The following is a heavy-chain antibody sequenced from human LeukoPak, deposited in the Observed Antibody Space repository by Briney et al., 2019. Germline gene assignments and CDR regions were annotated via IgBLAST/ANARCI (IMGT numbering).Heavy chain of an antibody. V-gene: IGHV4-59*11. J-gene: IGHJ4*02. CDR1: GGSISSHY. D-gene: IGHD3-10*01. CDR3: AGSREVRGVRLFGEYDY. CDR2: IYYSGST. Sequence: PSETLSLTCTVSGGSISSHYWSWIRQPPGKGLEWIGYIYYSGSTNYNPSLKSRVTISVDTSKNQFSLKLSSVTAADTAVYYCAGSREVRGVRLFGEYDYWGQGTLVTVSS.